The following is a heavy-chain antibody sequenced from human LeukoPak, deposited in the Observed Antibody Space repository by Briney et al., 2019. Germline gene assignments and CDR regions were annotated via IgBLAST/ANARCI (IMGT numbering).Heavy chain of an antibody. CDR1: GFTFSSYE. J-gene: IGHJ4*02. CDR2: ISSSGTTI. V-gene: IGHV3-48*03. D-gene: IGHD2-15*01. CDR3: ARRLPL. Sequence: GGSLRLSCAASGFTFSSYEMNWVRQAPGKGLEWVSYISSSGTTIYYADSVRGRFTISRDNAKNSLFLEMNSLRVEDTAVYYCARRLPLWGQGTLVTVS.